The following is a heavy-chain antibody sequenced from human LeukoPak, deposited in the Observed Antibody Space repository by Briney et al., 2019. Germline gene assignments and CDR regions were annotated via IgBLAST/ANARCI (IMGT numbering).Heavy chain of an antibody. CDR2: IYHSGST. CDR3: ARTPLITIFEANYYYMDV. D-gene: IGHD3-3*01. CDR1: GGSISSSNW. V-gene: IGHV4-4*02. Sequence: SETLSLTCAVSGGSISSSNWWSWVRQPPGKGLEWIGEIYHSGSTNYNPSLKSRVTISVDKSKNQFSLKLSSVTAADTAVYYCARTPLITIFEANYYYMDVWGKGTTVTVSS. J-gene: IGHJ6*03.